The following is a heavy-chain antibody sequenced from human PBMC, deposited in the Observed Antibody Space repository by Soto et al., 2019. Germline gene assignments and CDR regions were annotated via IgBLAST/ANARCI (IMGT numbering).Heavy chain of an antibody. CDR1: GFTFSDYY. D-gene: IGHD6-19*01. CDR3: ARDRSSGWYEDFDY. V-gene: IGHV3-11*05. J-gene: IGHJ4*02. Sequence: QVQLVESGGGLVKPGGSLRLSCAASGFTFSDYYMSWIRQAPGKGLEWVSYISSSSSYTNYADSVKGRFTISRDNAKNSLYLQMNSLRAEDTAVYYCARDRSSGWYEDFDYWGQGTLVPVSS. CDR2: ISSSSSYT.